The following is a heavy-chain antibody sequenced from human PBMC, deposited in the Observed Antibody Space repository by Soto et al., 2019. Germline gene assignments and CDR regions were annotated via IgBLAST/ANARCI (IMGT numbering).Heavy chain of an antibody. CDR3: AKGASCSGTTCFSHMGY. D-gene: IGHD2-15*01. CDR1: GFSFSRDG. J-gene: IGHJ4*02. V-gene: IGHV3-30*18. Sequence: PGGSLRLSCAASGFSFSRDGMHWVRQAPGKGLEWVAVISFDGTNKYYADSVKGRFTISRDNSKDTLYLQMNSLRAEDTAVYYCAKGASCSGTTCFSHMGYWGQGTLVTVSS. CDR2: ISFDGTNK.